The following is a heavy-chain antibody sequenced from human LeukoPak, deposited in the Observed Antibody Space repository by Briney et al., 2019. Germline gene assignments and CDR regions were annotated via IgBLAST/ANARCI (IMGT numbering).Heavy chain of an antibody. CDR2: MNPNSGNT. Sequence: ASVKVSCKASRYTFTSYDINWVRQATGQGLEWMGWMNPNSGNTGYAQKFQGRVTMTRNTSISTAYMELSSLRSEDTAVYYCAWGKYSYGTAYYYYYYYMDVWGKGTTVTVSS. D-gene: IGHD5-18*01. CDR1: RYTFTSYD. CDR3: AWGKYSYGTAYYYYYYYMDV. J-gene: IGHJ6*03. V-gene: IGHV1-8*01.